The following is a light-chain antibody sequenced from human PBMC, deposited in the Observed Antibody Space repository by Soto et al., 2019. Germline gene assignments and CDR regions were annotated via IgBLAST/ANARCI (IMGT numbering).Light chain of an antibody. Sequence: QSVVTQPPSASGTPGQRVTISCSGRNSNIGNNHVYWYQHLPGTAPNLLIYSSTQRPSGVPDRFSGSKSGTSASLAISGLRSDDEADYYCAAWDDSLSAVVFGGGTKLTVL. V-gene: IGLV1-47*02. CDR2: SST. J-gene: IGLJ2*01. CDR3: AAWDDSLSAVV. CDR1: NSNIGNNH.